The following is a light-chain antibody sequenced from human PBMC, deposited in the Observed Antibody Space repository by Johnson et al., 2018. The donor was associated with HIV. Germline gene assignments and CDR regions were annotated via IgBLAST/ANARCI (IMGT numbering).Light chain of an antibody. CDR3: GTWDSSLSAHYV. V-gene: IGLV1-51*02. Sequence: QSVLTQPPSVSAAPGQKVTISCSGSSSNIGNNYVSWYQQFPGTAPKLLIYENNKRPSGIPDRFSGSKSGTSATLGITGLQTGDEADYYCGTWDSSLSAHYVFCTVTKLTVL. CDR1: SSNIGNNY. J-gene: IGLJ1*01. CDR2: ENN.